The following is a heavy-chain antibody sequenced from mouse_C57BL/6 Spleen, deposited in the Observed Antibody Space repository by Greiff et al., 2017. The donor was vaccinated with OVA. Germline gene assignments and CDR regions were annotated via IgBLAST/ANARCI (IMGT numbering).Heavy chain of an antibody. Sequence: QVQLQQSGAELMKPGASVKLSCKASGYTFTGYWIEWVKQRPGHGLEWIGEIFPGSGSTNYNEKFKGKATFTADTSSNTAYMQLSSLTTEDSAIYYYARWDIYDGYLGAMDYWGQGTSVTVSS. CDR2: IFPGSGST. V-gene: IGHV1-9*01. CDR1: GYTFTGYW. J-gene: IGHJ4*01. CDR3: ARWDIYDGYLGAMDY. D-gene: IGHD2-3*01.